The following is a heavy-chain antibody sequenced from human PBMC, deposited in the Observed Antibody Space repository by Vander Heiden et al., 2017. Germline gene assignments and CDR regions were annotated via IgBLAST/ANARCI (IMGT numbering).Heavy chain of an antibody. CDR2: IVVGRGNT. CDR3: AAGRDPSGWRPMDV. Sequence: QMQLVQSGPEVKKPGTSVKVSCHASGFTFTSSALQWVRQARGHRLEWLGSIVVGRGNTNYGKKFQERVTITRDMSTSKADMELSSLRSEDTAVYYCAAGRDPSGWRPMDVWGQGTTVTVSS. J-gene: IGHJ6*02. CDR1: GFTFTSSA. V-gene: IGHV1-58*01. D-gene: IGHD6-19*01.